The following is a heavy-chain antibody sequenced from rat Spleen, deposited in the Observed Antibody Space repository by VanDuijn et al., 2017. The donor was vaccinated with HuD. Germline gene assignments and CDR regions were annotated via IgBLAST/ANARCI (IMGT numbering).Heavy chain of an antibody. CDR1: GFSITTHY. Sequence: EVQLQESGPGLVKPSQSLSLTCSVTGFSITTHYWDWIRKFPGKKLEWMGYINSAGSSNYNPSLKSRISITRDTSKNQFFLQVNSVIIEDTATYYCARIRDVMDVWGQGASVTVSS. CDR2: INSAGSS. J-gene: IGHJ4*01. V-gene: IGHV3-3*01. CDR3: ARIRDVMDV. D-gene: IGHD1-6*01.